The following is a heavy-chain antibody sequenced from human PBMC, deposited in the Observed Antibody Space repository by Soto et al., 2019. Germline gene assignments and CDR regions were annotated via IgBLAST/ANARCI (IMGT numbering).Heavy chain of an antibody. J-gene: IGHJ6*02. CDR3: ARGDPLLWFGEKVYYGMDV. CDR1: GGSISSYY. V-gene: IGHV4-59*01. Sequence: QVQLQESGPGLVKPSATLSLTCTVSGGSISSYYWSWIRQPPVKGLACIGYIYYSGSTNYNPSLKSRVTISVDTTKNQFYLKLSAVTAADTAVYYCARGDPLLWFGEKVYYGMDVWGQGTTVTVSS. D-gene: IGHD3-10*01. CDR2: IYYSGST.